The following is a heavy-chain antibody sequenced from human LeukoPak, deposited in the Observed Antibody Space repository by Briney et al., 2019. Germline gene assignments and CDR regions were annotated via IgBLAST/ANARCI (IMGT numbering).Heavy chain of an antibody. J-gene: IGHJ6*02. CDR3: AREGYDFWSGHLPLDV. CDR1: GGSISSYY. Sequence: SETLSLTCTVSGGSISSYYWSWIRQPPGKGLKWIGYIYYSGSTNYNPSLKSRVTISVDTSKNQFSLKLSSVTAADTAVYYCAREGYDFWSGHLPLDVWGQGTTVTVSS. V-gene: IGHV4-59*01. CDR2: IYYSGST. D-gene: IGHD3-3*01.